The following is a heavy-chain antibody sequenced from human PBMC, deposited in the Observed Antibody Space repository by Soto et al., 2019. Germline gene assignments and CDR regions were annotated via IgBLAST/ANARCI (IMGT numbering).Heavy chain of an antibody. CDR1: GGSISGYY. Sequence: SETLSLTCTVSGGSISGYYWSWIRQSPGKGLEWLGYIYDSGSTSYNPSLKSRVTMSMDTSKTQFSLNLSSVTAADTAVYYCARDKITGLFDYWGQGTLVTVSS. D-gene: IGHD2-8*02. CDR2: IYDSGST. J-gene: IGHJ4*02. CDR3: ARDKITGLFDY. V-gene: IGHV4-59*12.